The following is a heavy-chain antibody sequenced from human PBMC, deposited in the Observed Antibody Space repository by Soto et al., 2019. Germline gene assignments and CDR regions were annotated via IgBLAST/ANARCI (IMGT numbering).Heavy chain of an antibody. V-gene: IGHV3-21*01. J-gene: IGHJ4*02. CDR1: GFTFSSYS. Sequence: EVQLVESGGGLVKPGGSLRLSCAASGFTFSSYSMNWVRQAPGKGLEWVSSISSSSSYIYYADSVKGRFTISRDNAKNSLYLQMNSLRAEDTAVYYCARGLGYCSGGSCYSDYWGQATLVTVSS. D-gene: IGHD2-15*01. CDR2: ISSSSSYI. CDR3: ARGLGYCSGGSCYSDY.